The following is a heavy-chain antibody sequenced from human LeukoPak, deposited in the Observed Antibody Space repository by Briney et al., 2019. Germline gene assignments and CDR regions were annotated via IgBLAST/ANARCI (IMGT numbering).Heavy chain of an antibody. V-gene: IGHV3-53*01. Sequence: GGSLRLSCAASGFTVSSDYMSWVRQAPGKGLECVSVIYSGGSTYYADSVKGRFTISRDNSKSTLYLQMNSLRAEDTAVYYCASPGIAAAGPFYYYVMDVWGQGTTVTVSS. CDR2: IYSGGST. CDR1: GFTVSSDY. J-gene: IGHJ6*02. CDR3: ASPGIAAAGPFYYYVMDV. D-gene: IGHD6-13*01.